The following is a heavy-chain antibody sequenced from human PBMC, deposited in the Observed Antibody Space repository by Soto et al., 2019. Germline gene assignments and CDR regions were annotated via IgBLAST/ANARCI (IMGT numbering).Heavy chain of an antibody. CDR3: AKRAYCSSTTCYHCFDY. J-gene: IGHJ4*02. D-gene: IGHD2-2*01. CDR2: FSSTGGST. CDR1: GFSLSNYN. Sequence: GGSLRLSCVASGFSLSNYNMNWVRQAPGKGLEWVSLFSSTGGSTFYADSVKGRFTISRDNSKNTLYLQMNSLRAEDTAVYYCAKRAYCSSTTCYHCFDYWGQGTLVTVSS. V-gene: IGHV3-23*01.